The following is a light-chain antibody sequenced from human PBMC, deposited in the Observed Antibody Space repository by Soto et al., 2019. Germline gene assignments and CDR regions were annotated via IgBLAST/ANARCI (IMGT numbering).Light chain of an antibody. CDR3: SSYTTNTTPYV. J-gene: IGLJ1*01. V-gene: IGLV2-14*01. CDR2: DVT. Sequence: QSVLTQPASMSGSPGQSITISCTGTNSDVGGYNSVSWYQQHPGKASKLMIYDVTNRPSGVSSRFSGSKSGNTASLTISGLQAEDEADYYCSSYTTNTTPYVFGTGTKVTVL. CDR1: NSDVGGYNS.